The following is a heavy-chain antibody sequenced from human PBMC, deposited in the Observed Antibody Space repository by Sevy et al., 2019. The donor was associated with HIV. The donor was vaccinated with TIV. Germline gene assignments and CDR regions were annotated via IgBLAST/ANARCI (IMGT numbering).Heavy chain of an antibody. CDR1: GFTFSSYS. J-gene: IGHJ4*02. D-gene: IGHD3-10*01. V-gene: IGHV3-21*01. CDR3: ARDPEGRFRKIYYFDY. Sequence: GGSLRLSCAASGFTFSSYSMNWVRQAPGKGLEWVSSISSSSSYIYYADSGKGRFTISRDNAKNSLYLQMNSLRAEDTAVYYCARDPEGRFRKIYYFDYWGQGTLVTVSS. CDR2: ISSSSSYI.